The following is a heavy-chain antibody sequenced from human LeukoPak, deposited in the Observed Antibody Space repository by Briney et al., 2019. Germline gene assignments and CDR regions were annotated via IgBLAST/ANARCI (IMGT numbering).Heavy chain of an antibody. V-gene: IGHV3-30*18. D-gene: IGHD2-21*02. CDR2: ISYDGSNK. CDR3: AKDLERHIVVVTASAVDY. CDR1: GFTFSSYG. Sequence: GRSLRLSCAASGFTFSSYGMHWVRQAPGKGLEWVAVISYDGSNKYYADSVKGRFTISRDNSKNTLYLQMNSLRAGDTAVYYCAKDLERHIVVVTASAVDYWGQGTLVTVSS. J-gene: IGHJ4*02.